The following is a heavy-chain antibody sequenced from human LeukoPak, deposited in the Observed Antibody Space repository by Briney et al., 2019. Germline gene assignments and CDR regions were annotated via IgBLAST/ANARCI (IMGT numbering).Heavy chain of an antibody. V-gene: IGHV3-30-3*01. J-gene: IGHJ2*01. CDR1: GFTFSSYA. CDR2: LSYDGSNK. Sequence: GGSLSLSCAASGFTFSSYAMHWVRQPPGKGLEWVAVLSYDGSNKYYADSVKGRFTISRDNSKNTLYLQMNSLRAEDTAVYYCARDRWCGGDCYSWRYFDLWGRGTLVTVSS. D-gene: IGHD2-21*02. CDR3: ARDRWCGGDCYSWRYFDL.